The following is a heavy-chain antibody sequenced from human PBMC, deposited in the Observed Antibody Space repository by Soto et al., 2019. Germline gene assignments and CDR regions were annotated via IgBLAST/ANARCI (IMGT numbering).Heavy chain of an antibody. CDR1: GFTFSNNG. CDR2: IYYDGGSE. J-gene: IGHJ4*02. CDR3: ARGRGSGSSYQLDY. Sequence: QVQLVESGGGVVQPGRSLRLSCAASGFTFSNNGMHWVRQAPGRGLEGVARIYYDGGSEFYADSVKGRFTISRDSSKNTLYLQMNSLRAEDTAVYYCARGRGSGSSYQLDYWGQGTLVTVSP. D-gene: IGHD1-26*01. V-gene: IGHV3-33*01.